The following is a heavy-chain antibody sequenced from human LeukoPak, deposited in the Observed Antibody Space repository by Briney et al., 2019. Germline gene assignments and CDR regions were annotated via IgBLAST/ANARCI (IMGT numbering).Heavy chain of an antibody. V-gene: IGHV3-48*03. CDR1: GFTFSSYE. Sequence: PGGSLRLSCAASGFTFSSYEMNWVRQAPGKGLEWVSYISSSGSTIYYADSVKGRFTISRDNAKNSLYLQMNSLRAEDTAVYYCARGQIWRSYSSSWYLDYWGQGTLVTVSS. CDR3: ARGQIWRSYSSSWYLDY. CDR2: ISSSGSTI. D-gene: IGHD6-13*01. J-gene: IGHJ4*02.